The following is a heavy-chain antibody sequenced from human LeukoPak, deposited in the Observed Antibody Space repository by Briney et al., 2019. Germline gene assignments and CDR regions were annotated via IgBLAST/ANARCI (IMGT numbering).Heavy chain of an antibody. V-gene: IGHV3-9*01. J-gene: IGHJ3*02. CDR2: TSWNSGSI. CDR3: AIALFCGTINCQGDAFDI. D-gene: IGHD2-21*01. Sequence: PGRSLRLSCAASGFTFGDYAIHWVRQGPGKGLEWVSGTSWNSGSIGYADSVKGRFTISRDNAKNSLYLQMNSLRAEDTALYYCAIALFCGTINCQGDAFDIWGQGTMVTVSS. CDR1: GFTFGDYA.